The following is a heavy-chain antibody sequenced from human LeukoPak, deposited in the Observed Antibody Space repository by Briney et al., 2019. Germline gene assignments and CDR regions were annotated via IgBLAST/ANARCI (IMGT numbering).Heavy chain of an antibody. V-gene: IGHV3-74*01. CDR1: GFTFSSDW. D-gene: IGHD4-17*01. J-gene: IGHJ4*02. Sequence: GGSLRLSCAASGFTFSSDWMHWVRQVPGKGLVWVSRINSDGSSAIYADSVKGRFTISRDNAKNTLYLQMNSLRAEDTALYYCAKDKSAYGDYYFDYWGQGTLVTVSS. CDR2: INSDGSSA. CDR3: AKDKSAYGDYYFDY.